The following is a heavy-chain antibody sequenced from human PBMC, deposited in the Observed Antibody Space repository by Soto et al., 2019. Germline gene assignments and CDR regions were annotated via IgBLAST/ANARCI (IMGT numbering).Heavy chain of an antibody. V-gene: IGHV3-7*02. Sequence: GGSLRLSCAASGFTFSSFWMTWVRQAPGKGLEWVANIKQDGSEKYYVESVKGRFTISRDSAKNSLYLQMNSLRAEDTAVYYCATGGYYDSSGYYPLGHWGQGTLVTVSS. CDR1: GFTFSSFW. J-gene: IGHJ4*02. CDR2: IKQDGSEK. CDR3: ATGGYYDSSGYYPLGH. D-gene: IGHD3-22*01.